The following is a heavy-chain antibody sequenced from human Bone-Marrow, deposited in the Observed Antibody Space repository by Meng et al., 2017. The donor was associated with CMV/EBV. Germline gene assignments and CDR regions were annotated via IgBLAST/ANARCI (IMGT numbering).Heavy chain of an antibody. V-gene: IGHV1-69*10. CDR3: ASPRMATLYD. J-gene: IGHJ4*02. CDR1: GGTFSSYA. D-gene: IGHD5-24*01. Sequence: SVKVSCKASGGTFSSYAISWVRQAPGQGLEWMGGIIPILGIANYAQKFQGRVTITADKSTSTAYMELSSLRSEDTAVYYCASPRMATLYDWGPGKLVNVAS. CDR2: IIPILGIA.